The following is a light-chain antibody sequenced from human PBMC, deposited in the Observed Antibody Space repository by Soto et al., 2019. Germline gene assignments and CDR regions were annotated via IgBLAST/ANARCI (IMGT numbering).Light chain of an antibody. CDR3: MQSTQLPPP. J-gene: IGKJ5*01. V-gene: IGKV2D-29*02. CDR2: EVS. Sequence: VMTQTPLSLSVAPGQPASISCESSQSLLHITGETFLFWYLQKPGQSPQLLIYEVSTRVSGVPDRFSGSGSGTDFTLEISRVETDDVGIYYCMQSTQLPPPFGQGRRLE. CDR1: QSLLHITGETF.